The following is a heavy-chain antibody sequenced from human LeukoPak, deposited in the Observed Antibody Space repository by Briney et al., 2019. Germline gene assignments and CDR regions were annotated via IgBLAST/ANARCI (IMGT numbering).Heavy chain of an antibody. CDR2: ISYDASNK. Sequence: GRSLRLSCAASGFTFSGYGMHWVRQAPGKGLEWVAVISYDASNKHYADSVKGRFTISRDNSKNTLYVQMNSLRAEDTAVYYCAKDQGYGYVAIWIDYWGQGTLVTVSS. V-gene: IGHV3-30*18. CDR1: GFTFSGYG. CDR3: AKDQGYGYVAIWIDY. D-gene: IGHD5-18*01. J-gene: IGHJ4*02.